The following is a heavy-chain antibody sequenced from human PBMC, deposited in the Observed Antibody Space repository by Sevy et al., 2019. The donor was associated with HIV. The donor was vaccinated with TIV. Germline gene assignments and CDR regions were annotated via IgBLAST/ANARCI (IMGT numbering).Heavy chain of an antibody. J-gene: IGHJ6*02. V-gene: IGHV3-23*01. CDR2: ISGSGSGGNT. Sequence: GESLKISCGASGFTLSSYAMSWVRQAPGKGLEWVSGISGSGSGGNTYYADSVKGRFTISRDNSKNTLYLQMNSLRAEDTAVYYCAKGVVEWLLYVYYGMDVWGQGTTVTVSS. D-gene: IGHD3-3*01. CDR3: AKGVVEWLLYVYYGMDV. CDR1: GFTLSSYA.